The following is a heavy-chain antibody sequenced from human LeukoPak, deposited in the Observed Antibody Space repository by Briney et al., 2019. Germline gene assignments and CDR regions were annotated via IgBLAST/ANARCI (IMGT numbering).Heavy chain of an antibody. CDR2: ISAYNGNT. Sequence: GASVKVSCKASGYTFTSYGISWVRQAPGQGLEWMGWISAYNGNTNYAQKLQGRVTMTTDTSTSTAYMELRSLRSDDTAVYYCARGQSIAAAGIPYNWFDPWGQGTLVTVSS. V-gene: IGHV1-18*01. J-gene: IGHJ5*02. CDR3: ARGQSIAAAGIPYNWFDP. D-gene: IGHD6-13*01. CDR1: GYTFTSYG.